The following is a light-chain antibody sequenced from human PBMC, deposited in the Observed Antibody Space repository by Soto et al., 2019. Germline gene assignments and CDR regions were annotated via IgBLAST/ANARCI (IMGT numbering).Light chain of an antibody. CDR2: DVS. CDR3: SSYTNSSTLV. Sequence: QSALTQPASVSGSPGQSITISCTGTSSDVGTYNLVSWYQQHPGKAPKLIIYDVSNRPSGISNRFSGSKSGNTASLTISGLQAEDEAFYYCSSYTNSSTLVFGGGTKLTVL. J-gene: IGLJ3*02. CDR1: SSDVGTYNL. V-gene: IGLV2-14*02.